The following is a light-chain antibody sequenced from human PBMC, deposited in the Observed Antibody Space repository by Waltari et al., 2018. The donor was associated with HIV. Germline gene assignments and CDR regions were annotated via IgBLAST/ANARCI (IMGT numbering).Light chain of an antibody. CDR1: ALPKKY. Sequence: SYELTQPPSVAVSPGQTARITCTGDALPKKYASWYQQKSGQAPVLVIYEDSKRPSGFPGRFSGSSSGTTATLTISGAQVEDEADYYCYLTDNSGHHRVFGTGTKLTVL. CDR3: YLTDNSGHHRV. CDR2: EDS. V-gene: IGLV3-10*01. J-gene: IGLJ2*01.